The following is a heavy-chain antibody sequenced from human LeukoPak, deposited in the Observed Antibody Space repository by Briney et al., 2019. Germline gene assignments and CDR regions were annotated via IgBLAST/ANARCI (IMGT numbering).Heavy chain of an antibody. CDR3: AKGGDTVTAHFDY. Sequence: GGSLRLSCAASGFTFSSYGMHWVRQAPGKGLEWVAVMSYDGSNKYYADSVKGRFTISRDNSKNTLYLQMNSLRAEDTAVYYCAKGGDTVTAHFDYWGQGTLVTVSS. V-gene: IGHV3-30*18. D-gene: IGHD2-21*02. CDR1: GFTFSSYG. CDR2: MSYDGSNK. J-gene: IGHJ4*02.